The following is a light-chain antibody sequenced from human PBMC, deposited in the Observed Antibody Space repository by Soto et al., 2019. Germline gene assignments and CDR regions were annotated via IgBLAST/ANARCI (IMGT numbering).Light chain of an antibody. CDR1: QSISSW. J-gene: IGKJ1*01. V-gene: IGKV1-5*01. CDR2: DAS. Sequence: DIQMTQSPSTLSASVGDRVTITCRASQSISSWLAWYQQKPGKVPKLLIYDASSLESGVPSRFSGSGSGTEFTLTISSLQPDDFATYYCQQYNSYPETFGQGTKVEIK. CDR3: QQYNSYPET.